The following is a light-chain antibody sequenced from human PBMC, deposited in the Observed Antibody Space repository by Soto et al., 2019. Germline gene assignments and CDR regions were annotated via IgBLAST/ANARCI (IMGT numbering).Light chain of an antibody. CDR2: AAS. Sequence: DIQMTKSPSSLSASVGDRVTITCRTSQSITNYLNWYQQKPGKAPKLLIYAASTLQSGVPSRFSGSGSGTDFTLTISSLQPGDFASYYCQQTYTSPLYTFGQGTKLEIK. V-gene: IGKV1-39*01. CDR3: QQTYTSPLYT. CDR1: QSITNY. J-gene: IGKJ2*01.